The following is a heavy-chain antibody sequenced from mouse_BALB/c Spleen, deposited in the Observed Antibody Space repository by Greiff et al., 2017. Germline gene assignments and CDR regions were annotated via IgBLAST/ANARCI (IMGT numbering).Heavy chain of an antibody. CDR1: GYTFTSYW. CDR3: AREGMDY. J-gene: IGHJ4*01. V-gene: IGHV1S41*01. CDR2: IAPGSGGT. Sequence: DLVKPGASVKLSCKASGYTFTSYWINWVKQRPGQGLEWIGRIAPGSGGTYYNEMFKGKATLTVDTSSSTAYIQLSSLSSEDSAVYFCAREGMDYWGQGTSVTVSS.